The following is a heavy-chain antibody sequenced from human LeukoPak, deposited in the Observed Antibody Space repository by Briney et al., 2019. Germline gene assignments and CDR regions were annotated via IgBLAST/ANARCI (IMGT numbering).Heavy chain of an antibody. J-gene: IGHJ5*02. CDR2: IWHDASNK. D-gene: IGHD2-2*01. CDR3: ARDRGQLSNWFDP. CDR1: GFTFSSYG. Sequence: GGSLRLSCTASGFTFSSYGMHWVRQAPGKGLEWVAIIWHDASNKYYADSVKGRFTISRDNSKNTMYLEMNSLRVEDTAVYCCARDRGQLSNWFDPWGQGTLVTVSS. V-gene: IGHV3-33*01.